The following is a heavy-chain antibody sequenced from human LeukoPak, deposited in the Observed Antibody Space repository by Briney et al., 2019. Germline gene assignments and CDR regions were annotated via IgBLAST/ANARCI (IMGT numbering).Heavy chain of an antibody. Sequence: SETLSLTRTVSGGSISSYYWSWIRQPPGKGLEWIRYIYYSGSTNYNPSLKSRVTISVDTSKNQFSLKLSSVTAADTAVYYCARDGPIMSTAPYPGLYFDYWGQGTLVTVSS. J-gene: IGHJ4*02. CDR1: GGSISSYY. V-gene: IGHV4-59*01. D-gene: IGHD3-16*01. CDR2: IYYSGST. CDR3: ARDGPIMSTAPYPGLYFDY.